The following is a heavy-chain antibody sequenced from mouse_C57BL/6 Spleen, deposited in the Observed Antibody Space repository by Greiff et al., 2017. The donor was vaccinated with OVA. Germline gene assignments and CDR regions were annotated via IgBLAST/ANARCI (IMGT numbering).Heavy chain of an antibody. CDR1: GFTFSDYG. J-gene: IGHJ4*01. CDR2: ISSGSSTI. D-gene: IGHD3-2*02. CDR3: ARKQLRLHAMDY. V-gene: IGHV5-17*01. Sequence: EVKLQESGGGLVKPGGSLKLSCAASGFTFSDYGMHWVRQAPEKGLEWVAYISSGSSTIYYADTVKGRFPIYRDNAKNTLFLQKTSLRSEDTAVYYCARKQLRLHAMDYWGQGTSVTVSS.